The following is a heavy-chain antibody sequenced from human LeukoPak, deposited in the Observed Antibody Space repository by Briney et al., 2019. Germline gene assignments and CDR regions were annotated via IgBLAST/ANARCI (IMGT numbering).Heavy chain of an antibody. CDR3: TRVGVGGY. J-gene: IGHJ4*02. V-gene: IGHV3-7*01. CDR1: GFTFTTFW. D-gene: IGHD3-16*01. CDR2: ISPDGRDK. Sequence: GGSLRLSCAASGFTFTTFWMTWVRQAPGKGLEWVANISPDGRDKYYVDSVKGRFTISRDNAKDSLFLQMNSLRVEDTAMYFCTRVGVGGYWGQGTLVTVSP.